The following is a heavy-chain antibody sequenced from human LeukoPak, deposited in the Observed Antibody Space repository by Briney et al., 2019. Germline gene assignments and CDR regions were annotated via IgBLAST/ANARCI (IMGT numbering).Heavy chain of an antibody. Sequence: VASVKVSCKASGYTFTSYGISWVRQAPGQGLEWMGWISAYNGNTNYAQKLQGRVTMTTDTSTSTAYMELRSLRSDDTAVYYCAREGRNTVTDYYYYGMDVWGQGTTVTVSS. CDR3: AREGRNTVTDYYYYGMDV. V-gene: IGHV1-18*04. CDR1: GYTFTSYG. J-gene: IGHJ6*02. CDR2: ISAYNGNT. D-gene: IGHD4-11*01.